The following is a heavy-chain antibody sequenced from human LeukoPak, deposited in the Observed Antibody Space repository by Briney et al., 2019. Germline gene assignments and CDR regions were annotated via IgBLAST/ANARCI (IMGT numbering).Heavy chain of an antibody. V-gene: IGHV4-34*01. Sequence: SETLSLTCAVYGGSFSGYYWSWIRQPPGKGLEWIGEINHSGSTNYNPSLKSRVTISVDTSKNQFSLKLSSVTAADTAVYYCARVVFWSGYYGTYYFDYWGQGTLVTVSS. CDR2: INHSGST. CDR3: ARVVFWSGYYGTYYFDY. J-gene: IGHJ4*02. D-gene: IGHD3-3*01. CDR1: GGSFSGYY.